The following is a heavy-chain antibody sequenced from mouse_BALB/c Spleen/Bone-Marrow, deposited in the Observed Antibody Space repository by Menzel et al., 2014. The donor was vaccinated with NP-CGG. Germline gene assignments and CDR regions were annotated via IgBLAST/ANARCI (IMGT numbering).Heavy chain of an antibody. V-gene: IGHV1-69*02. Sequence: QVQLQQSGAELVRPGASVKLSCKASGYTFASYWTNWVKQRPGQGLEWIGNIYPSDSYTNYNQKFKDKATLTVDKSSSTAYMQLSSPTSEDSAVYYCTRSVGYYFDYWGQGTTLTVSS. J-gene: IGHJ2*01. CDR1: GYTFASYW. CDR2: IYPSDSYT. CDR3: TRSVGYYFDY.